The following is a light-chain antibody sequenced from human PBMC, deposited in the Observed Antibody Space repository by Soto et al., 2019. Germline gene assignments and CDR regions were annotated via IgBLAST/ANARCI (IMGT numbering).Light chain of an antibody. V-gene: IGLV2-8*01. CDR2: EVT. J-gene: IGLJ3*02. Sequence: QLVLTQPPSASGSPGQSVTISCTGTSSDVGGYNYVSWYQQYPGRAPKLMIYEVTKRPSGVPDRFSGSKSGNTASLTVSGRQAEDEADYYCSSYAASNNFYFVFGGGTKLTVL. CDR3: SSYAASNNFYFV. CDR1: SSDVGGYNY.